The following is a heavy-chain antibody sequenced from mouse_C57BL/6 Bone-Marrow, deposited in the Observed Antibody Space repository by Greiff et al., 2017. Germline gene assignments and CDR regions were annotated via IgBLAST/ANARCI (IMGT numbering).Heavy chain of an antibody. CDR3: ARNLWLRFAMDY. CDR2: IDPANGNT. D-gene: IGHD2-2*01. V-gene: IGHV14-3*01. J-gene: IGHJ4*01. Sequence: EVQLQQSVAELVRPGASVTLSCTASGFNITNTYMHWVKQRPEQGLEWIGWIDPANGNTKYAPKFQGKATITADTSSNTAYLQLSSLTSEDTAIYYCARNLWLRFAMDYWGQGTSVTVSS. CDR1: GFNITNTY.